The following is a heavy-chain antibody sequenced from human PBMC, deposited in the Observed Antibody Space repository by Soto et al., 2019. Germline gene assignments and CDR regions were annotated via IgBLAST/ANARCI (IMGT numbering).Heavy chain of an antibody. D-gene: IGHD6-19*01. CDR3: AVCQCGWFNPPWFNQ. CDR1: GYIFTSYL. V-gene: IGHV1-3*04. CDR2: INTANGNT. J-gene: IGHJ5*02. Sequence: GASVKVSCKASGYIFTSYLMQWVRQAPGQRLEWMGWINTANGNTKYSQKFQDRVTITRDTSANTAYLEVSSLSSEDTAVYYCAVCQCGWFNPPWFNQWGQGTQVTVSS.